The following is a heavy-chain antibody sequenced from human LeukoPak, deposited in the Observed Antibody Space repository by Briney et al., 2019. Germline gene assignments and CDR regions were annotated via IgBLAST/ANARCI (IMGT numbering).Heavy chain of an antibody. CDR3: ARVRWSGVVVVVTPFDF. D-gene: IGHD3-22*01. Sequence: ASVKVSCKTSGYTFNAYYMHWVRQAPGQGLEWMGWINPNSGGSNYAQKFQGRVTMTSDTSINTSFMELRSLKSDDTAVYYCARVRWSGVVVVVTPFDFWGQGTPVTVSS. J-gene: IGHJ4*02. CDR1: GYTFNAYY. V-gene: IGHV1-2*02. CDR2: INPNSGGS.